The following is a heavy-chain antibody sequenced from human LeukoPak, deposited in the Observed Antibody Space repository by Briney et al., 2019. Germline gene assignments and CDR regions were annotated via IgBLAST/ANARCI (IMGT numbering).Heavy chain of an antibody. CDR3: SRGDDYGDYVRD. D-gene: IGHD4-17*01. CDR1: GFTFSSDW. Sequence: GGSLRLXCAASGFTFSSDWMHWVRLAQGKGLVSVSRINSDGSSTSYADSVKGRFTISRDNAKNTLYLEMNSLRAEDTAVYYCSRGDDYGDYVRDWGQGTLVTVSS. V-gene: IGHV3-74*01. CDR2: INSDGSST. J-gene: IGHJ4*02.